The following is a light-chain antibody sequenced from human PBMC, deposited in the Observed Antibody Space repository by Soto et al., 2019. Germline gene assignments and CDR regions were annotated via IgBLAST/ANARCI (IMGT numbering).Light chain of an antibody. CDR2: NDD. V-gene: IGLV1-44*01. CDR3: NSYTSNNTQV. J-gene: IGLJ1*01. Sequence: QSVLTQPPSASGAPGQSVSISCSGSISNIGSNTVNWYQQLPGTAPRLLIYNDDRRPSGVPDRFSGSKSGNTASLTISGLQAEDEADYYCNSYTSNNTQVFGTGTKLTVL. CDR1: ISNIGSNT.